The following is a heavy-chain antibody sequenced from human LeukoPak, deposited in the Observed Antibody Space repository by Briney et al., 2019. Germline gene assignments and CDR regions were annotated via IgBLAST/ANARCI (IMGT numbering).Heavy chain of an antibody. CDR2: ISYDGSDQ. J-gene: IGHJ6*02. CDR1: GFTFSNYG. V-gene: IGHV3-30*03. D-gene: IGHD4-23*01. Sequence: GGSLRLSCAASGFTFSNYGMHWVRQAPGKGLEWVAVISYDGSDQYYADSVKGRFAISRDNLKNTLYLQMDRLRAEDTAVYYCARGAYGRANSHYFYGLDVWGQGATVTVS. CDR3: ARGAYGRANSHYFYGLDV.